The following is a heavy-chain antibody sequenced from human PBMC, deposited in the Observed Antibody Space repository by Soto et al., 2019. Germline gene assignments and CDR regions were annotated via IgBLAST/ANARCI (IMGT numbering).Heavy chain of an antibody. CDR3: ARGNRYYFDY. Sequence: GGSLRLCCAASGFTFSSYSMNWVRQAPGKGLKWVSSISSSSSYIYYADSVKGRFTISRDNAKNSLYLQMNSLRAEDTAVYYCARGNRYYFDYWGQGTLVTVSS. CDR1: GFTFSSYS. J-gene: IGHJ4*02. CDR2: ISSSSSYI. D-gene: IGHD1-1*01. V-gene: IGHV3-21*01.